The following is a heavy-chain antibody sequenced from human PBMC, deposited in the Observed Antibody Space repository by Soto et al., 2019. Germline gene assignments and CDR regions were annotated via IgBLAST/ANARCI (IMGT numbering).Heavy chain of an antibody. J-gene: IGHJ6*02. Sequence: ASVKVSCKASGGTFSSYAISWVRQAPGQGLEWMGGIIPIFGTANYAQKFQGRVTITADESTSTAYMELSSLRSEDTAVYYCARGGNPGGYYGMDVWGQGTTVTVSS. D-gene: IGHD2-15*01. CDR3: ARGGNPGGYYGMDV. CDR1: GGTFSSYA. V-gene: IGHV1-69*13. CDR2: IIPIFGTA.